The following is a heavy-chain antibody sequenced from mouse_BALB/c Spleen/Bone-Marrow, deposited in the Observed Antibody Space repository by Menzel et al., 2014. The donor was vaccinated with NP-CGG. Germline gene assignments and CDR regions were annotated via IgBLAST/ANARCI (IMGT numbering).Heavy chain of an antibody. J-gene: IGHJ2*01. V-gene: IGHV1-80*01. CDR2: IYPGDGDT. CDR1: GYAFSVYW. CDR3: ARGGISVDY. Sequence: QVQLKESGAELVRPGSSVKISCKASGYAFSVYWMNWVKRRPGQGLEWIGQIYPGDGDTNYNGKFKGRATLTADKSSNTAYMQLSSLTSEDSAVYFCARGGISVDYWGQGTTLTVSS.